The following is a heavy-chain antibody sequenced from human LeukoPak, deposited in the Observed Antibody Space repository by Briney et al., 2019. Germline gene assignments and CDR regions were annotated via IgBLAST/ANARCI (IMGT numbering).Heavy chain of an antibody. D-gene: IGHD3-10*01. CDR3: AREGEIRSRGAFDI. V-gene: IGHV1-69*13. J-gene: IGHJ3*02. CDR2: IIPIFGTA. CDR1: GGTFSSYA. Sequence: GASVKVSCKASGGTFSSYAISWVRQAPGQGLEWMGGIIPIFGTANYAQKFQGRVTLTADESTSTAYMALSSLRSEDTAVYYCAREGEIRSRGAFDIWGQGTMVTVSS.